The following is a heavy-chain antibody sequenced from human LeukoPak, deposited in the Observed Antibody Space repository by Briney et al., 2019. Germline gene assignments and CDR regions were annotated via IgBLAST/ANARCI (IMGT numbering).Heavy chain of an antibody. D-gene: IGHD3-10*01. V-gene: IGHV3-23*01. CDR1: GFTFSDYH. J-gene: IGHJ4*02. CDR3: AETYYYGSGSFDY. Sequence: GGSLRLSCAASGFTFSDYHMNWIRQAPGKGLEWVSSISGSGSRTYYADSVKGRFTISRDNSKNTLYLQMTSLRAEDTAVYYCAETYYYGSGSFDYWGQGTLVTVSS. CDR2: ISGSGSRT.